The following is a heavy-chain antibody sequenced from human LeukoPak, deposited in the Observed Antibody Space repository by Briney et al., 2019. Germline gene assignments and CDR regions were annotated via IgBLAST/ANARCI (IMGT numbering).Heavy chain of an antibody. CDR2: IYYTGST. CDR3: ARGRFSSGWYFFP. Sequence: SETPSLTCNVSGDSISSSSYYWAWIRQPPGKGLEWIGSIYYTGSTYYHPTLKSRVTLSIDTSKNQFSLRLSSVAAADTAVYFCARGRFSSGWYFFPWGQGTLVTVSS. D-gene: IGHD6-19*01. V-gene: IGHV4-39*07. CDR1: GDSISSSSYY. J-gene: IGHJ5*02.